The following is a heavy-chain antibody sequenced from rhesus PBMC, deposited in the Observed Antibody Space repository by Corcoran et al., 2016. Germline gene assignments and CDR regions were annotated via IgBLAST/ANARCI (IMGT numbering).Heavy chain of an antibody. CDR3: ARDRRGGGLSYFDY. V-gene: IGHV4-80*01. J-gene: IGHJ4*01. D-gene: IGHD6-37*01. CDR1: GASITSYW. CDR2: INGNSGRT. Sequence: QVQLQESGPGLVKPSETLSLTCAVSGASITSYWWTWIRQPPGKGLEWSGEINGNSGRTNNNPSVKIRGTSAKDAYKKQVSMKRSSVTAADTAVDYGARDRRGGGLSYFDYWGQGVLVTVSS.